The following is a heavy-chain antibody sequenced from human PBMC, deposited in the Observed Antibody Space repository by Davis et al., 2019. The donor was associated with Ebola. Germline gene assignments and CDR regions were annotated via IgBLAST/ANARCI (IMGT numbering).Heavy chain of an antibody. CDR3: AKDGLDYGDYFDY. J-gene: IGHJ4*02. CDR1: GFAFSNHW. V-gene: IGHV3-74*01. CDR2: IDNDGSST. Sequence: PGGSLRLSCAASGFAFSNHWIHWVRQGPGKGLVWVSRIDNDGSSTNYADSVKGRFTVSRDNAKNTLYLQMNSLRAEDTAVYYCAKDGLDYGDYFDYWGQGTLVTVSS. D-gene: IGHD4-17*01.